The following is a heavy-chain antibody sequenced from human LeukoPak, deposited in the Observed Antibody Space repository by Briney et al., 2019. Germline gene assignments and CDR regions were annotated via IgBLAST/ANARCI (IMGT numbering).Heavy chain of an antibody. CDR1: GFTFTKYS. V-gene: IGHV3-30*04. CDR3: ARDSLRGDFESPTGY. CDR2: LSSDGRDK. Sequence: GRSLRLSCAASGFTFTKYSLHWVRQAPGKGLEWVGVLSSDGRDKYYAAAVKGRFTISRDNSENTLYLQMDSLRVDDTAVYYCARDSLRGDFESPTGYWGQGTWVTVSS. J-gene: IGHJ4*02. D-gene: IGHD2-21*02.